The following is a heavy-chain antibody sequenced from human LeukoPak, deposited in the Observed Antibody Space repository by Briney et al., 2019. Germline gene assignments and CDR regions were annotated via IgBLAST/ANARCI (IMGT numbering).Heavy chain of an antibody. CDR2: INNDGSTT. V-gene: IGHV3-74*01. CDR3: AIGGTYGSGS. Sequence: GGSLRLSCAASGFTFANTWMHWVRQAPGKGLVWVSLINNDGSTTNYADSVKGRFTISRDNAKNTVYLQKNSMRAEDTAVYYCAIGGTYGSGSWGQGTLVTVSS. D-gene: IGHD3-10*01. CDR1: GFTFANTW. J-gene: IGHJ4*02.